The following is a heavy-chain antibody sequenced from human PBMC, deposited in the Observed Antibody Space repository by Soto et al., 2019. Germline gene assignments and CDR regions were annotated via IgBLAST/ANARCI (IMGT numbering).Heavy chain of an antibody. D-gene: IGHD2-2*01. J-gene: IGHJ6*02. CDR3: AREGYCISTSCRHYDYSGMDV. V-gene: IGHV1-18*01. Sequence: QVQLVQSGAEVKKPGASVKVSCKASGYTFTSYGISWVRQAPGQGLEWMGWISAYNGNTNYAQKLQGRVTMTTDTSTSTAYMELGSLRSDDTAVYYCAREGYCISTSCRHYDYSGMDVWGQGTTVTVSS. CDR1: GYTFTSYG. CDR2: ISAYNGNT.